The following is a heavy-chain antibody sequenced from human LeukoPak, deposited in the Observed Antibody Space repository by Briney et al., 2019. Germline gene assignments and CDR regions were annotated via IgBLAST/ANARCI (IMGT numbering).Heavy chain of an antibody. V-gene: IGHV1-18*01. D-gene: IGHD2-15*01. CDR2: SSGYNGNT. CDR1: GYTFTSYG. J-gene: IGHJ4*02. Sequence: GASVKVSCKASGYTFTSYGISWVRQAPGQGLEWMGWSSGYNGNTNYAQKLQGRVTMTTDTSTSTACMELRSLRSDDTAVYYCARGNYCSGGSCYDGAFDYWGQGTLVTVSS. CDR3: ARGNYCSGGSCYDGAFDY.